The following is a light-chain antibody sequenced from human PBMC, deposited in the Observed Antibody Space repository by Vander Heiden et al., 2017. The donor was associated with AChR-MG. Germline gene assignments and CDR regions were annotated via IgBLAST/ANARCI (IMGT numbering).Light chain of an antibody. J-gene: IGKJ2*01. CDR1: QSLVHSDGNTY. CDR3: MQGTYWYT. Sequence: IVMTQSPLSLPVTLGQPASISCMSSQSLVHSDGNTYLSWFQQRPGQSPRRLIYEVSKRDSGVPDRFSGSGSGTDFTLKISRVEAEDVGVYYCMQGTYWYTFGQGTKLEIK. CDR2: EVS. V-gene: IGKV2-30*02.